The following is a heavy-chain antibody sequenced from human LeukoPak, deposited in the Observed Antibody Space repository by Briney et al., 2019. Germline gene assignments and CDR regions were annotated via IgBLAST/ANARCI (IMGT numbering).Heavy chain of an antibody. V-gene: IGHV4-61*02. J-gene: IGHJ6*03. Sequence: PSETLSLTCTVSGGSISSGSYYWSWIRQPAGKGLEWIGRIYTSGSTNYNPSLKSRVTISVDTSKNQFSLKLSSVTAADTAVYYCAREFGIQLWFDYYYYYYMDVWGKGTTVTVSS. CDR3: AREFGIQLWFDYYYYYYMDV. CDR1: GGSISSGSYY. D-gene: IGHD5-18*01. CDR2: IYTSGST.